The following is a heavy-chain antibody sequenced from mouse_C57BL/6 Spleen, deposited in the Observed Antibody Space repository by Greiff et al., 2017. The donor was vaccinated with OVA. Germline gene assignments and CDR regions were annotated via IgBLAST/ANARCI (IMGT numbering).Heavy chain of an antibody. D-gene: IGHD2-4*01. J-gene: IGHJ3*01. CDR2: ISSGGSYT. Sequence: DVMLVESGGDLVKPVGSLTLSCAASGFTFSSSGLSWVRQTPDKRLAWVSTISSGGSYTSYPGSVQGRFTISIDNAKNTLYLQMSRLKSEDTAMYYCARHEGGYDYDEAYWGQGTLVTVSA. CDR3: ARHEGGYDYDEAY. CDR1: GFTFSSSG. V-gene: IGHV5-6*02.